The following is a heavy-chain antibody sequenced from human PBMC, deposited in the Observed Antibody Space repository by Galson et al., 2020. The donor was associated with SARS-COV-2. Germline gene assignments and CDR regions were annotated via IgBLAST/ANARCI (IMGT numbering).Heavy chain of an antibody. V-gene: IGHV4-39*07. D-gene: IGHD6-6*01. CDR2: IYYSGST. CDR1: GGSISSSSYY. J-gene: IGHJ4*02. CDR3: ARDRSSSKDY. Sequence: SETLSLTCTVSGGSISSSSYYWGWIRQPPGKGLEWIGSIYYSGSTYYNPSLKSRVTISVDTSKNQFSLKLSSVTAADTAVYYCARDRSSSKDYWGQGTLVPVSS.